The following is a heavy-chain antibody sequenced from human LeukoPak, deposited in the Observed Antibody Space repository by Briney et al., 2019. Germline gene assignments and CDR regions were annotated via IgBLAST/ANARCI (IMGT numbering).Heavy chain of an antibody. CDR1: GGSISSSSYY. CDR2: IYYSGST. V-gene: IGHV4-39*01. D-gene: IGHD6-19*01. J-gene: IGHJ4*02. Sequence: SETLSLTCTVSGGSISSSSYYWGWIRQPPGKGLEWIGRIYYSGSTYYNPSRKSRVTISVYTSKNQFSLKLSSVTAADTAVYYCARLGAVAGTRPLPESWGQGTLVTVSS. CDR3: ARLGAVAGTRPLPES.